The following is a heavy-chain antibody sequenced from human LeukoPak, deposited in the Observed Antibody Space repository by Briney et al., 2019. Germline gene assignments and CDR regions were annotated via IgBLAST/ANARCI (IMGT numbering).Heavy chain of an antibody. Sequence: PGGSLRLSCAASGFTFNTYTMHWLRQAPGKGLEWVAVISYDGSNDYYADSVKGRFTISRDNSKNTLYLQMNSLRSEDTAVYYCARSKGGAYYYFEYWGQGTLVTVSS. J-gene: IGHJ4*02. CDR3: ARSKGGAYYYFEY. V-gene: IGHV3-30*01. CDR1: GFTFNTYT. CDR2: ISYDGSND. D-gene: IGHD2-21*01.